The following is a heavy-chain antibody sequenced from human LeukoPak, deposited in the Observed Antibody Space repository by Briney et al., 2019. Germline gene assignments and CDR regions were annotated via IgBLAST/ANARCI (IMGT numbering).Heavy chain of an antibody. CDR2: IRGSGGST. D-gene: IGHD3-9*01. V-gene: IGHV3-23*01. Sequence: GGSLRLSCAASGFTFSSYAMSWVRQAPGKALEWVSAIRGSGGSTYYADSVKGRFTISRDNSKNTLYLQMNSLRAEDTAVYYYAKSSITQWDILTGYYPYPLDYWGQGTLVTVSS. CDR1: GFTFSSYA. J-gene: IGHJ4*02. CDR3: AKSSITQWDILTGYYPYPLDY.